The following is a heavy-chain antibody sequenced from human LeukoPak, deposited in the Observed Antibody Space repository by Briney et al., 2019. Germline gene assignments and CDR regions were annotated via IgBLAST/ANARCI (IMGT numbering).Heavy chain of an antibody. Sequence: ASVKVSCEASEYTFSSYGMHWVRQSPGQRLEWMRWINAGNGNTKYSQKFQGRVTITRDTSASAAYMVLSSLRSEDTAVYYCAREGTAVTTYNWFDPWGQGTLVTVSS. J-gene: IGHJ5*02. CDR2: INAGNGNT. V-gene: IGHV1-3*01. CDR3: AREGTAVTTYNWFDP. D-gene: IGHD4-17*01. CDR1: EYTFSSYG.